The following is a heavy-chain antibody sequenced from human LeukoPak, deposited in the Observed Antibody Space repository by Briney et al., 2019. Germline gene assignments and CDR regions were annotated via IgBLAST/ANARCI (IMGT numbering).Heavy chain of an antibody. J-gene: IGHJ5*02. D-gene: IGHD1-7*01. V-gene: IGHV3-30-3*01. CDR1: GFTFSSYA. CDR3: AREGLELQTLSWFDP. CDR2: ISYDGNNK. Sequence: GGSLRLSCAASGFTFSSYAMHWVRQAPGKGLEWVAVISYDGNNKYYADSVKGRFTISRDNSKNTLYLQMNSLRAEDTAVYYCAREGLELQTLSWFDPWGQGSLVTVSS.